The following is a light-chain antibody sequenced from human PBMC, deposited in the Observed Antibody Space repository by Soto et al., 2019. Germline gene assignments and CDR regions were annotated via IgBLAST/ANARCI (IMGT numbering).Light chain of an antibody. CDR2: VAS. J-gene: IGKJ1*01. Sequence: EMVMTQSPATLSVSPGERATLSCRASQSVSSYLAWYRQKPGQPPRLLIYVASTRAAGIPARFSGSGFGTEFTLTINSLQSEDFAVYYCQQYKDWPPRFGQGTKVEIK. CDR3: QQYKDWPPR. V-gene: IGKV3-15*01. CDR1: QSVSSY.